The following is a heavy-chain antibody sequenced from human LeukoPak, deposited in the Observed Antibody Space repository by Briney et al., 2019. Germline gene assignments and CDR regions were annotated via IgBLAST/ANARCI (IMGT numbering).Heavy chain of an antibody. J-gene: IGHJ4*02. CDR3: AKDFTPVGIWDIDY. D-gene: IGHD1-20*01. CDR2: IYGGGSGST. Sequence: PGGSLRLSCVASGFTFSKYTMSWVRQAPGKGLEWVSGIYGGGSGSTFYAESVKGRFTISRDNSKNTLYLQMNSLRDEDTAIYYCAKDFTPVGIWDIDYWGRGTLITVSS. V-gene: IGHV3-23*01. CDR1: GFTFSKYT.